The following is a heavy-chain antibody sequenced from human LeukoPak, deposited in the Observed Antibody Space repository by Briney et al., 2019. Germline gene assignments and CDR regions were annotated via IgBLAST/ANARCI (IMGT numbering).Heavy chain of an antibody. Sequence: PAGSLRLSCAASGFTFSSYAMHWVRQAQGKGLEWVAVISYDGSNKYYADSVKGRFTISRDNSKNTLYLQMNSLRAEDTAVYYCATFDYRGQGTLVTVSS. CDR2: ISYDGSNK. J-gene: IGHJ4*02. CDR3: ATFDY. CDR1: GFTFSSYA. V-gene: IGHV3-30-3*01.